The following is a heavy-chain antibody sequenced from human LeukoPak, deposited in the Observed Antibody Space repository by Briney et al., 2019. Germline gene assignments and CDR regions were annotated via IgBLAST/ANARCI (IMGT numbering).Heavy chain of an antibody. CDR1: GGSISSYY. CDR2: IYTSGST. J-gene: IGHJ3*02. D-gene: IGHD2-2*01. Sequence: SETLSLTCTVSGGSISSYYWSWIRQPAGKGLEWIGRIYTSGSTNYNPSLKSRVTMSVDTSKNQFSPKLSSVTAADTAVYYCARDSSSTSWSDTFDIWGQGTMVTVSS. CDR3: ARDSSSTSWSDTFDI. V-gene: IGHV4-4*07.